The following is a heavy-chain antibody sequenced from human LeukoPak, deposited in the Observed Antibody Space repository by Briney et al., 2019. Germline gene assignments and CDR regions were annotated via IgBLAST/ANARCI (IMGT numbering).Heavy chain of an antibody. J-gene: IGHJ4*02. CDR2: ISYDGGNK. Sequence: GRSLRLSCAASGFTFSSYAMHWVRQAPGKGLEWVAVISYDGGNKYYADSVKGRFTISRDNSKNTLYLQMNSLRAEDTAVYYCAREITMIVVVITGYFDYWGQGTLVTVSS. CDR1: GFTFSSYA. D-gene: IGHD3-22*01. CDR3: AREITMIVVVITGYFDY. V-gene: IGHV3-30-3*01.